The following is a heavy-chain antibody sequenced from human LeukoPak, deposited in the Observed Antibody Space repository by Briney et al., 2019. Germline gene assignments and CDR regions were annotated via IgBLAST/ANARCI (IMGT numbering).Heavy chain of an antibody. CDR3: VRDRFRGTGLDV. Sequence: PGGSLRLSCAASGITFQFTSNNYYMTWVRQAPGKGLEWVANIKQDGSEKDYMDSVRGRFTLSRDSAKNSVDLQMNSLRDEDTGVYYCVRDRFRGTGLDVWGKGTTVTVSS. D-gene: IGHD3-16*01. V-gene: IGHV3-7*03. J-gene: IGHJ6*04. CDR1: GITFQFTSNNYY. CDR2: IKQDGSEK.